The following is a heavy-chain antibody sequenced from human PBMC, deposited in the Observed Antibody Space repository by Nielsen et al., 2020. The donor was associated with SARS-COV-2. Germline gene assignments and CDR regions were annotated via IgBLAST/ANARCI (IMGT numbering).Heavy chain of an antibody. CDR1: GFTFSSYA. D-gene: IGHD5-18*01. V-gene: IGHV3-30-3*01. Sequence: GGSLRPSCAASGFTFSSYAMHWVRQAPGKGLEWVAVISYDGSNKYYADSVKGRFTISRDNSKNTLYLQMNSLRAEDTAVYYCARDKVIVDTAMDTYYYGMDVWGQGTTVTVSS. CDR3: ARDKVIVDTAMDTYYYGMDV. J-gene: IGHJ6*02. CDR2: ISYDGSNK.